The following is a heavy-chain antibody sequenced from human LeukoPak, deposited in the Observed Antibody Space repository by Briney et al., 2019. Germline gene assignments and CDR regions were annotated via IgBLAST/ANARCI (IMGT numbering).Heavy chain of an antibody. CDR1: GVSFSGYY. CDR3: ARGQRGYSYGYSYYYYYMDV. J-gene: IGHJ6*03. Sequence: SETLSLTCAASGVSFSGYYWSWIRQSPGKGLEWIGDIHHSGTTNYNPSLKSRVTISIDTSKDQFSLKLSSVTAADTAVYYCARGQRGYSYGYSYYYYYMDVWGKGTTVTVSS. D-gene: IGHD5-18*01. V-gene: IGHV4-34*01. CDR2: IHHSGTT.